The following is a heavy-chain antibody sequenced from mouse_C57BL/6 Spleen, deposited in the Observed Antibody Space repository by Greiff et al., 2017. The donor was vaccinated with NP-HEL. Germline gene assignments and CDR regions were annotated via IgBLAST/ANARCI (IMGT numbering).Heavy chain of an antibody. D-gene: IGHD2-2*01. J-gene: IGHJ3*01. CDR2: IDPEDGDT. CDR1: GFNINDYY. V-gene: IGHV14-1*01. Sequence: VQLQQSGAELVRPGASVKLSCTASGFNINDYYMHWVKQRPEQGLEWIGRIDPEDGDTEYAPKFQGKATMTADTSSNTAYLQLSSLTSEDTAVYYCTPVWLRFAYWGQGTLVTVSA. CDR3: TPVWLRFAY.